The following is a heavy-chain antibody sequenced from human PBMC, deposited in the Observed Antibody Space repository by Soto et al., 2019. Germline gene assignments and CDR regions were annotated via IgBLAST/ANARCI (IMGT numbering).Heavy chain of an antibody. CDR3: AKDPRPDTAMVDLSWFDP. Sequence: GGSLRLSCAASGFTFSSYAMSWVRQAPGKGLEWVSAISGSGGSTYYADSVKGRFTISRDNSKNTLYLQMNSLRAEDTAVYYCAKDPRPDTAMVDLSWFDPWGQGTLVTVSS. CDR1: GFTFSSYA. D-gene: IGHD5-18*01. CDR2: ISGSGGST. J-gene: IGHJ5*02. V-gene: IGHV3-23*01.